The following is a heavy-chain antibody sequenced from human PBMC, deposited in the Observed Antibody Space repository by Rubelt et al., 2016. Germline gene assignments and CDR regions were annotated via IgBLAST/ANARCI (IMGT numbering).Heavy chain of an antibody. J-gene: IGHJ4*02. CDR1: GYTFTGYY. D-gene: IGHD1-14*01. CDR3: AREKEPNHFDF. Sequence: QVQLVQSGAEVKKPGASVTVSCKASGYTFTGYYIHWVRQAPGQGLQWVAWINPNSSATNYAQNFQGRVTMTRDTSISTAYMELSRLRSDDTAVYYCAREKEPNHFDFWGQGTLVTVSS. V-gene: IGHV1-2*02. CDR2: INPNSSAT.